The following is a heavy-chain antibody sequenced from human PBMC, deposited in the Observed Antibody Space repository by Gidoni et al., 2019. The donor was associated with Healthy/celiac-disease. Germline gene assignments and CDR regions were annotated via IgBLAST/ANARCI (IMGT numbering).Heavy chain of an antibody. CDR1: GGSISSYY. D-gene: IGHD5-12*01. CDR3: ARHSLEQVASFDY. J-gene: IGHJ4*02. V-gene: IGHV4-59*01. Sequence: QVQLQESGPGLVKPSETLSLTCPVSGGSISSYYWSWIRQPPGKGLVWIGYIYYSGSTNYNPSLKSRVTISVDTSKNQFSLKLSSVTAADTAVYYCARHSLEQVASFDYWGQGTLVTVSS. CDR2: IYYSGST.